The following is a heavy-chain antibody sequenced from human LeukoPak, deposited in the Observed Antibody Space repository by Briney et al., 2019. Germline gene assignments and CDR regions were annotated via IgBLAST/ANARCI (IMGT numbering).Heavy chain of an antibody. CDR1: GGSISSYY. CDR3: ARLRMIAPAAYYYYGMDV. D-gene: IGHD3-22*01. Sequence: NPSETLSLTCTVSGGSISSYYWSWIRQPPGKGLEWIGYIYYSGSTNYNPSLKSRVTISVDTSKNQFSLKLSSVTAADTAVYYCARLRMIAPAAYYYYGMDVWGQGTTVTVSS. V-gene: IGHV4-59*08. CDR2: IYYSGST. J-gene: IGHJ6*02.